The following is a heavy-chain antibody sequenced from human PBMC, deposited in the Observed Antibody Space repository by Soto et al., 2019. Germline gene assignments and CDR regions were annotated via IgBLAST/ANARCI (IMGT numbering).Heavy chain of an antibody. V-gene: IGHV3-11*01. Sequence: QVHLVESAGGLVKPGGSLGLSCAASGFTLSDYYMSWIRQAPGKGLEWVSYISSSSRTIYYADSVRGRFTISRDNAENSVYLQMNSLRAEDTALYYCARNSEHFDYWGQGIMVSVSS. CDR2: ISSSSRTI. CDR3: ARNSEHFDY. D-gene: IGHD3-3*02. J-gene: IGHJ4*02. CDR1: GFTLSDYY.